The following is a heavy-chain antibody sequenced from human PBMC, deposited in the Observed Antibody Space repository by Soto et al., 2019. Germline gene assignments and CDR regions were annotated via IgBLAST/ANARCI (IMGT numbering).Heavy chain of an antibody. CDR1: GYTFTRYG. J-gene: IGHJ6*02. CDR3: AKNGKPPYYYYGMDV. Sequence: QGQLVQSGAEVKKPGASVKVSCKASGYTFTRYGFSWVRQAPGQGLEWMGWISGYNGDTKYAQKFQGRVTMTIDTSTTTVYMELRSLTSDDTAVYYCAKNGKPPYYYYGMDVWGQGTTVTVSS. D-gene: IGHD1-26*01. CDR2: ISGYNGDT. V-gene: IGHV1-18*01.